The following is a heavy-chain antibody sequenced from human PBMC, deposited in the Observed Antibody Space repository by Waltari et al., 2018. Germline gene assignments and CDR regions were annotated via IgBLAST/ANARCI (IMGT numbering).Heavy chain of an antibody. CDR2: ISWNSGSI. V-gene: IGHV3-9*01. J-gene: IGHJ4*02. D-gene: IGHD3-3*01. CDR3: AKDAVLRFLEWLPYYYFDY. CDR1: GFTFDDYA. Sequence: EVQLVESGGGLVQPGRSLRLSCAASGFTFDDYAMHWVRQAPGKGLEWVSGISWNSGSIGYADSVKGRFTISRDNAKNSLYLQMNSLRAEDTALYYCAKDAVLRFLEWLPYYYFDYWGQGTLVTVSS.